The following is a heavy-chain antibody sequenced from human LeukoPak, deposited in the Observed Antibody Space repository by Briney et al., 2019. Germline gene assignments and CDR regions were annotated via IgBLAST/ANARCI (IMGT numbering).Heavy chain of an antibody. D-gene: IGHD3-10*01. J-gene: IGHJ5*02. V-gene: IGHV4-34*01. CDR3: ARAGDYYGSGSYHWFDP. CDR1: GGSFSGYY. Sequence: SETLSLTCAVYGGSFSGYYWSWIRQPPGKGLEWIGEINHSGSTNYNPSLKSRVTISVDTSKNQFSLKLSSVTAADMAVYYCARAGDYYGSGSYHWFDPWGQGTLVTVSS. CDR2: INHSGST.